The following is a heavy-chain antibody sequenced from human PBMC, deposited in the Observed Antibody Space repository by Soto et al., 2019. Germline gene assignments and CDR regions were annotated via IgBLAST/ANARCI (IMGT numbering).Heavy chain of an antibody. CDR2: FVVGSGNT. V-gene: IGHV1-58*01. J-gene: IGHJ3*02. CDR3: AARSGWYDAFDI. Sequence: QMQLVQSGPEVKKPGTSVKVSCKASGFTFTSSAVQWVRQARGQRLEWIGWFVVGSGNTNYAQKFQERVTITRDMSTSTAYMELSSLRSEDTAVYYCAARSGWYDAFDIWGQGTMVTVSS. CDR1: GFTFTSSA. D-gene: IGHD6-19*01.